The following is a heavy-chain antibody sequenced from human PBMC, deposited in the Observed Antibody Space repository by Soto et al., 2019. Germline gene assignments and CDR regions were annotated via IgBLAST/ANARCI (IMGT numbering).Heavy chain of an antibody. CDR3: AKVDTITMIVVVITCFDY. V-gene: IGHV3-23*01. J-gene: IGHJ4*02. CDR2: ISGSGGST. D-gene: IGHD3-22*01. CDR1: GFTFSSYA. Sequence: PGGSLRLSFAASGFTFSSYAMSWVRQAPGKGLEWVSAISGSGGSTYYADSVKGRFTISRDNSKNTLYLQMNSLRAEDTAVYYCAKVDTITMIVVVITCFDYWGQGTLVTVYS.